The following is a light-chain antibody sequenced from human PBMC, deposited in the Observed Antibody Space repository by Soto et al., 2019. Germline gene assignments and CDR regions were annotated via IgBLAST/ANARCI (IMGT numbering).Light chain of an antibody. CDR2: DVS. CDR1: SSEVGGYNY. J-gene: IGLJ1*01. CDR3: SSYTTTDTYV. Sequence: QSALTQPASVSGSPGQSITISCTGTSSEVGGYNYVSWFQQYPGKAPKLMIYDVSTRPSGVSNRFSGSKSGNTASLTISGLQAEDEADYYCSSYTTTDTYVFGTGTKLTVL. V-gene: IGLV2-14*01.